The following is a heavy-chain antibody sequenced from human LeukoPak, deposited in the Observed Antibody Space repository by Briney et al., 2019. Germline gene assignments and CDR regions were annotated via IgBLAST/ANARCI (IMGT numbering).Heavy chain of an antibody. J-gene: IGHJ4*02. V-gene: IGHV3-11*01. CDR3: VGGYDQGFFDY. Sequence: LSLTCTVSGGSISSSSYYWGWIRQAPGKGLEWVSYISSSGSTIYYADSVKGRFTISRDNAKNSLYLQMNSLRAEDTAVYYCVGGYDQGFFDYWAREPWSPSPQ. CDR2: ISSSGSTI. CDR1: GGSISSSSYY. D-gene: IGHD5-12*01.